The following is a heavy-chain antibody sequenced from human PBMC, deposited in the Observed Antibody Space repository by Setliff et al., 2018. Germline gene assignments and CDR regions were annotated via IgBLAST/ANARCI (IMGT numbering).Heavy chain of an antibody. D-gene: IGHD6-25*01. CDR1: GFIFSDFY. V-gene: IGHV3-7*01. J-gene: IGHJ4*02. CDR3: AKDSGNSGMIDY. Sequence: PGGSLRLSCAASGFIFSDFYMSWVRQAPGKGLEWVANIKKDGSEEYYVDSVKGRFTISRDNAKNSLYLQMNSLRAEDTAVYYCAKDSGNSGMIDYWGQGTPVTVSS. CDR2: IKKDGSEE.